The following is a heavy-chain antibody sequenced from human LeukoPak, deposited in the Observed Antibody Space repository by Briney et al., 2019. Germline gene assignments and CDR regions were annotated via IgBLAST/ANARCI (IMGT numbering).Heavy chain of an antibody. V-gene: IGHV4-31*03. CDR2: IYYSGST. CDR3: AWASCGGDCFPGFQH. J-gene: IGHJ1*01. D-gene: IGHD2-21*02. CDR1: GGSISSGGYY. Sequence: SETLSLTCTVSGGSISSGGYYWSWIRQHPGKGLEWIGYIYYSGSTYYNPSLKSRVTISVDTSKNQFSLKLSSVTAADTAVYYCAWASCGGDCFPGFQHWGQGTLVTVSS.